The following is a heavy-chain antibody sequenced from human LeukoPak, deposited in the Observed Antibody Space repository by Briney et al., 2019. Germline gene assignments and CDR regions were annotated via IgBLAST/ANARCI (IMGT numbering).Heavy chain of an antibody. CDR2: ITSKAGGGTT. J-gene: IGHJ4*02. Sequence: GGSLSLSCAASGFTFSNAWMNWVRRAPGKGRKRVGRITSKAGGGTTDFPAPVKARFAISRDGSLGTVYLQMTSLKTEDSAVYYCNTERPYDSGFSFDNWGQGTLVTVSS. D-gene: IGHD3-10*01. CDR1: GFTFSNAW. V-gene: IGHV3-15*01. CDR3: NTERPYDSGFSFDN.